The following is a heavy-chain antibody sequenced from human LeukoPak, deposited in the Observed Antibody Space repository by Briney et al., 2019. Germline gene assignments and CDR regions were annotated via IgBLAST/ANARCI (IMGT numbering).Heavy chain of an antibody. CDR2: IYPGDSDT. J-gene: IGHJ4*02. V-gene: IGHV5-51*01. D-gene: IGHD4-17*01. Sequence: GESLKISCKGSGYSFTSYWIGWVRQMPGKGLEWMGIIYPGDSDTRYSPSFQGQVTISADKSISTAYLQWSSLKASDTAIYYCARCQVDYGDYVPLDFDYWGQGTLVTVSS. CDR1: GYSFTSYW. CDR3: ARCQVDYGDYVPLDFDY.